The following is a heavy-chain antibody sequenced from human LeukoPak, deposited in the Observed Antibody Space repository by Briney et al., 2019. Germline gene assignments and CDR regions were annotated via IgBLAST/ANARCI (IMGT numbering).Heavy chain of an antibody. CDR1: GDSVSSNSAA. V-gene: IGHV6-1*01. CDR2: TYYRSKWYN. Sequence: SQTLSLTCAISGDSVSSNSAAWNWIRQSPSRGLEWLGRTYYRSKWYNDYAVSVKSRITINPDTSKNQFSLQLNSVTPEDTAVYYCARGRYMVRGVIINFDYWGQGTLVTVSS. CDR3: ARGRYMVRGVIINFDY. D-gene: IGHD3-10*01. J-gene: IGHJ4*02.